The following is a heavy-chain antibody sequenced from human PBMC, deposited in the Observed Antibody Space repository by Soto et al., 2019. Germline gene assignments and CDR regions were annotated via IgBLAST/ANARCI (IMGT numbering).Heavy chain of an antibody. CDR2: ISAYNGNT. V-gene: IGHV1-18*01. CDR1: GYTFTSYG. J-gene: IGHJ5*02. CDR3: ARVVAVAGTNWFDP. Sequence: ASVKVSCKAAGYTFTSYGISWVRQAPGQGLEWMGWISAYNGNTNYAQKLQGRVTMTTDTSTSTAYMELRSLRSDDTAVYYCARVVAVAGTNWFDPWGQGTLVTVSS. D-gene: IGHD6-19*01.